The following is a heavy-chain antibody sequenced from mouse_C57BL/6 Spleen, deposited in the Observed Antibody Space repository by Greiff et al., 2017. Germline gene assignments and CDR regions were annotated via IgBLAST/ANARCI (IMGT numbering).Heavy chain of an antibody. D-gene: IGHD2-3*01. Sequence: ESGPGLVKPSPSLSLTCTVTGYSITSGYYWNWIRQVPGNKLEWMGYISYDGSNNYNPSLKKRISITRDTSKNQFCLKLNAVSTEDTATYYCAREMEPDAMDYWGQGTSVTVSS. CDR2: ISYDGSN. V-gene: IGHV3-6*01. CDR3: AREMEPDAMDY. CDR1: GYSITSGYY. J-gene: IGHJ4*01.